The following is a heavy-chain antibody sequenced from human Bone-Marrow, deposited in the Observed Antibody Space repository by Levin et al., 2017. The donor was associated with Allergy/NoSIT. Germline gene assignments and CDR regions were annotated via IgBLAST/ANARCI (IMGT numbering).Heavy chain of an antibody. V-gene: IGHV3-33*07. Sequence: PGWSLRLSCAASGFTFSSYGMYWVRQAPGKGLEWVAVIWHDGSNQYYTDSVKGRFTISRDNSENTVSLQMNSLRPDDTAVYYCGTVPPPQRTGWYLDIWGRGTLVTVSS. D-gene: IGHD1-14*01. CDR2: IWHDGSNQ. J-gene: IGHJ2*01. CDR3: GTVPPPQRTGWYLDI. CDR1: GFTFSSYG.